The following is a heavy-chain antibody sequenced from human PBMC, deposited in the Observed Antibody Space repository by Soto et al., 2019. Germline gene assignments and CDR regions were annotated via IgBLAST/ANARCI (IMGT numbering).Heavy chain of an antibody. Sequence: ASVKVSCKASGYTFTSYGISWVRQAPGQGLEWMGWISAYNGNTNYAQKLQGRVTMTTDTSTSTAYMELRSLRSDDTAVYYCARADYYDSSGYRPSFDYWGQGTLVTVSS. J-gene: IGHJ4*02. D-gene: IGHD3-22*01. CDR1: GYTFTSYG. CDR3: ARADYYDSSGYRPSFDY. V-gene: IGHV1-18*01. CDR2: ISAYNGNT.